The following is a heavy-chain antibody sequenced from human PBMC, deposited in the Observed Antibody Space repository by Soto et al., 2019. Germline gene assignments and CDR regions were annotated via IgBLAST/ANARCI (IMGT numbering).Heavy chain of an antibody. D-gene: IGHD4-4*01. V-gene: IGHV1-2*02. CDR1: GYIFIGYY. Sequence: QVQLVQSGAEVKKPGASVKVSCKAFGYIFIGYYMHWVRQAPGQGLEWMGWTNPNRGGTNYAQKFQGRVTMSRDTSIGTAHMELSRLRSDDTAVYYCARGRVTTVTTEYYYYGMDVWGQGTTVTVSS. CDR3: ARGRVTTVTTEYYYYGMDV. J-gene: IGHJ6*02. CDR2: TNPNRGGT.